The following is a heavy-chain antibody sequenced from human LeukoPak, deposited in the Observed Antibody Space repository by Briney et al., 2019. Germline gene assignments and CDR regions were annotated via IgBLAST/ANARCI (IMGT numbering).Heavy chain of an antibody. V-gene: IGHV1-2*02. CDR1: GYTFTGYY. CDR3: ARVPRVTVFGVVRRGQDYFDY. D-gene: IGHD3-3*01. J-gene: IGHJ4*02. Sequence: ASVKVSCKASGYTFTGYYIHWVRQAPGQGLEWMGLINPDNGGTNYAQKFQGRVTVTRDTSISTAYMELSRLRSDDTAVYYCARVPRVTVFGVVRRGQDYFDYWGQGTLVTVSS. CDR2: INPDNGGT.